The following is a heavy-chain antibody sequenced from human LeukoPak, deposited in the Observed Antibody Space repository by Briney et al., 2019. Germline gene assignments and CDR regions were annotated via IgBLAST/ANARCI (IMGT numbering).Heavy chain of an antibody. CDR1: GFSISSGCYY. Sequence: SQTLSLTCTVSGFSISSGCYYWSWMRPHQGKGLDSIGYIYYSGSTNYNPSLKSQVSISVDTFKNQFSLKLSSVTAADTAVYYCAREIQTNCSGGNCYFYYFDYWGQGTLVTVSS. CDR2: IYYSGST. CDR3: AREIQTNCSGGNCYFYYFDY. V-gene: IGHV4-31*01. D-gene: IGHD2-15*01. J-gene: IGHJ4*02.